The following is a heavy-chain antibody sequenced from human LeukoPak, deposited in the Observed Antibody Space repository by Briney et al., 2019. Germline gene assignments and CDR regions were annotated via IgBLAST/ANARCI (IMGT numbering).Heavy chain of an antibody. CDR3: AKAKNPAGDPFDY. D-gene: IGHD7-27*01. V-gene: IGHV3-23*01. Sequence: GGSLRLSCAASGFTFSSYAMTWVRQAPGKGLEWVSSISGSGGSTYYADSVKGRFTISRDNSENTLYLQMSSLRAEDTAVYYCAKAKNPAGDPFDYWGQGTLVTVSS. J-gene: IGHJ4*02. CDR2: ISGSGGST. CDR1: GFTFSSYA.